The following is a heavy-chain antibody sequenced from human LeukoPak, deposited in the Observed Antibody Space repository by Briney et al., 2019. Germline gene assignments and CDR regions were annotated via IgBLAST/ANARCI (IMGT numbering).Heavy chain of an antibody. V-gene: IGHV3-23*01. Sequence: PGGSLRLSCAASGFTFSSYAMSWVRQAPGRGLEWVSAISGSGGSTYYADSVKGRFTISRDNSKNTLYLQMNSLRAEDTAVYYCAKAERGYSYGSFDYWGQGTLVTVSS. CDR3: AKAERGYSYGSFDY. CDR2: ISGSGGST. J-gene: IGHJ4*02. CDR1: GFTFSSYA. D-gene: IGHD5-18*01.